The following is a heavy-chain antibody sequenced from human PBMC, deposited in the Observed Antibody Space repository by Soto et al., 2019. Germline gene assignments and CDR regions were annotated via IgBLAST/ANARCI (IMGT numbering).Heavy chain of an antibody. CDR1: GFIFSSYA. CDR2: ISGSGGST. J-gene: IGHJ4*02. V-gene: IGHV3-23*01. D-gene: IGHD5-18*01. CDR3: ARDQAYTYGYHPVDY. Sequence: EVQLLESGGGFVQPGGSLRLSCAASGFIFSSYAMNWVRQAPGKGLEWVSGISGSGGSTDYADSVKGRFTISRDNSKNTLYLQLNSLRAEDTAVYYCARDQAYTYGYHPVDYWGQGILVTVSS.